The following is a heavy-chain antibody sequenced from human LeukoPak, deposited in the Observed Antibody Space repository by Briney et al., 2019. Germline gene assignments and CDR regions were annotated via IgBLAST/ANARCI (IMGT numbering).Heavy chain of an antibody. CDR2: INHSGST. J-gene: IGHJ5*02. V-gene: IGHV4-34*01. CDR3: ARGSPNFDIVVVPAARRRNWFDP. CDR1: GGSFSGYY. Sequence: SETLSLTCAVSGGSFSGYYWSWIRQPPGKGLEWMGVINHSGSTNYNPSLKSRDSISVDTSKNQFSLKLSSVTAADTAVYYCARGSPNFDIVVVPAARRRNWFDPWGQGTLVTVSS. D-gene: IGHD2-2*01.